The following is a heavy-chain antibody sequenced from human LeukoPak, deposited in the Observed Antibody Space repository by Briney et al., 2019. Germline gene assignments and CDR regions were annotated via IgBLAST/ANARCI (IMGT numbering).Heavy chain of an antibody. J-gene: IGHJ5*02. CDR3: AKDHDIVVVVAATPLGA. CDR2: ISYDGSNK. V-gene: IGHV3-30*18. Sequence: PGRSLRLSCAASGXTFSSYGMHWVRQAPGKGLESVAVISYDGSNKYYTDSVKGRFTISRDNSKNTLYLQMNSLRAEVTAVYYCAKDHDIVVVVAATPLGAWGQGTLVTVSS. D-gene: IGHD2-15*01. CDR1: GXTFSSYG.